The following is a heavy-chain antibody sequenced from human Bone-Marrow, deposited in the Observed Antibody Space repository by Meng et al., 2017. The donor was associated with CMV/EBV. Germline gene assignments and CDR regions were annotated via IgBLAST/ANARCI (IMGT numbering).Heavy chain of an antibody. CDR2: IYYSGST. CDR1: GGSISSSSYY. Sequence: SETLSLTCTVAGGSISSSSYYWGWIRQPPGKGLEWIGRIYYSGSTYYNPSLKSRVTISVDTSKNQFSLKLSSVTAADTAVYYCARAFWSGYSHIYYYYYGMDVWGQG. V-gene: IGHV4-39*07. J-gene: IGHJ6*02. CDR3: ARAFWSGYSHIYYYYYGMDV. D-gene: IGHD3-3*01.